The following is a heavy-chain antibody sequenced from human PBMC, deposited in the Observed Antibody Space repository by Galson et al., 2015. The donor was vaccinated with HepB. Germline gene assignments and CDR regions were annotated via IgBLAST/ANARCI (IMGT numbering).Heavy chain of an antibody. J-gene: IGHJ6*02. CDR1: RLTFSSYA. Sequence: SLRLSCAASRLTFSSYAMSWVRQAPGKGLEWVSAISGSGGTIYYADSVKGQFTISRDNSRNTLYLQMYSLRAEDTAVYYCAKSTNWEWDNRNYYYGMDVWGQGTTVTVSS. V-gene: IGHV3-23*01. CDR3: AKSTNWEWDNRNYYYGMDV. D-gene: IGHD1-26*01. CDR2: ISGSGGTI.